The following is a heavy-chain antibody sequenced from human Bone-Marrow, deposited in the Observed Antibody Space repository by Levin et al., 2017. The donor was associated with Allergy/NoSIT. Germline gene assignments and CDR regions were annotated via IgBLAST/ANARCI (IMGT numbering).Heavy chain of an antibody. V-gene: IGHV4-4*07. J-gene: IGHJ4*02. CDR3: ARDSDFWSGYIGSDY. CDR2: IYTRGST. D-gene: IGHD3-3*01. CDR1: GGSISNYY. Sequence: PSETLSLTCTVSGGSISNYYWSWVRQPAGKGLEWIGRIYTRGSTNYNPSLKSRVTMSVDTSKNQFSLRLTSVTAADTAVYYCARDSDFWSGYIGSDYWGQGTLVTVSS.